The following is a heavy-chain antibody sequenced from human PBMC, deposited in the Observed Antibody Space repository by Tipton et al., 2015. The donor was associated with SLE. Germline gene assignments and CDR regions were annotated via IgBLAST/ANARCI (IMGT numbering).Heavy chain of an antibody. CDR1: GGSISSYY. CDR2: IYYSGST. CDR3: ARVGGGGTIDY. D-gene: IGHD2-15*01. V-gene: IGHV4-59*01. J-gene: IGHJ4*02. Sequence: TLSLTCTVSGGSISSYYWSWIRQPPGKGLEWIGYIYYSGSTNYNPSLKSRVTISVDTSKNRFSLKLSSVTAADTAVYYCARVGGGGTIDYWGQGTLVTVSS.